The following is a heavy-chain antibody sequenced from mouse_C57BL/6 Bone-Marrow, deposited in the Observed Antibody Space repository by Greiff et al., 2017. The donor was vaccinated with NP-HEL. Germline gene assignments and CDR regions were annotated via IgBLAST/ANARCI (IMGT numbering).Heavy chain of an antibody. CDR3: TTNYYGSSYGAY. J-gene: IGHJ3*01. V-gene: IGHV14-4*01. CDR2: IDPENGDT. D-gene: IGHD1-1*01. Sequence: EVQLQESGAELVRPGASVKLSCTASGFNIKDDYMHWVKQRPEQGLEWIGWIDPENGDTEYASKFQGKATITADKSSNTAYLQLSSLTSEDTAVYYCTTNYYGSSYGAYWGQGTLVTVSA. CDR1: GFNIKDDY.